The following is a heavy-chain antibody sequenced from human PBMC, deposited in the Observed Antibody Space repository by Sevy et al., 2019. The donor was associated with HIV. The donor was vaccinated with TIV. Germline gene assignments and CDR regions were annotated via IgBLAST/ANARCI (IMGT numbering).Heavy chain of an antibody. V-gene: IGHV3-23*01. CDR2: ISGSGDNT. CDR3: AKNENFWRGYLAMDV. J-gene: IGHJ6*02. Sequence: GGCLRLSCAASGFTFSNYAMNWVRQTPGKGLEWVSSISGSGDNTYYADSVKGRFTISRDISYNTVTLQMSSLRAEDAAVYYCAKNENFWRGYLAMDVWGQGTPVTVSS. CDR1: GFTFSNYA. D-gene: IGHD3-3*01.